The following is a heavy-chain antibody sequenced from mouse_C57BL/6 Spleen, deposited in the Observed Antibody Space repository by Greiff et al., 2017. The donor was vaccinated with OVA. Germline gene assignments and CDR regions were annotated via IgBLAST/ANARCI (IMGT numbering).Heavy chain of an antibody. V-gene: IGHV1-64*01. D-gene: IGHD2-4*01. CDR1: GYTFTSYW. CDR2: IHPNSGST. CDR3: ARYDYDERAHAMDY. J-gene: IGHJ4*01. Sequence: VQLQQPGAELVKPGASVKLSCKASGYTFTSYWMHWVKQRPGQGLEWIGMIHPNSGSTNYNEKFKSKATLTVDKSSSTAYMQLSSLTSEDSAVYYCARYDYDERAHAMDYWGQGTSVTVSS.